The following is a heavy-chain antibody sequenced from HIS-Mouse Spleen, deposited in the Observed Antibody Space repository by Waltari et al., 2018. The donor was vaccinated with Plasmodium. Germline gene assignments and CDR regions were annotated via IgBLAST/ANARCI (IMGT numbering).Heavy chain of an antibody. D-gene: IGHD6-6*01. V-gene: IGHV4-59*01. Sequence: QVQLQESGPGLVKPSETLSLTCTVSGGPISSYYWSWIRQPPGKGLERIAYIYYSGSTNYNPSLKSRITISVDTSKNQFSLKLSSVTAADTSVFYCARGGYSSSSYYFDYWGQGTLVTVSS. J-gene: IGHJ4*02. CDR3: ARGGYSSSSYYFDY. CDR1: GGPISSYY. CDR2: IYYSGST.